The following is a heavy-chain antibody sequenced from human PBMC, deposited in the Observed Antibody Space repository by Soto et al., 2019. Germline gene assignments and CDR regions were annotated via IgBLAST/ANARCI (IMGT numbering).Heavy chain of an antibody. CDR1: GGTFSSYT. Sequence: QVQLVQSGAEVKKPGSSVKVSCKASGGTFSSYTISWVRQAPGQGLEWMGRIIPSLGIANYAQKFQGRVTITADKSTSTAYMELSSLRSEDTAVYYCARVCSGGSCYYGGRFDPWGQGTLVTVSS. CDR2: IIPSLGIA. CDR3: ARVCSGGSCYYGGRFDP. J-gene: IGHJ5*02. V-gene: IGHV1-69*02. D-gene: IGHD2-15*01.